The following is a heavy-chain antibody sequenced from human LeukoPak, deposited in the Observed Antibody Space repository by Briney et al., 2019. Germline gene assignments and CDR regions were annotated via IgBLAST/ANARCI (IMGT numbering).Heavy chain of an antibody. J-gene: IGHJ6*03. V-gene: IGHV3-11*01. CDR1: GFPFSDYY. Sequence: PGGPLRLSCAASGFPFSDYYMSWIRQAPGKALEGVSYYSCSCSTIYYADSVKGRFTISRDNAKNSLYLQMNSLRAEDTAVYYCVREYYDLWSGAGGDSYYMDVWGKGTTVTVSS. CDR2: YSCSCSTI. CDR3: VREYYDLWSGAGGDSYYMDV. D-gene: IGHD3-3*01.